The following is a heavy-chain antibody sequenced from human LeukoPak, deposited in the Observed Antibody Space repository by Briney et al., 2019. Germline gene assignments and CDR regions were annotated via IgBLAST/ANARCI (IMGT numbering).Heavy chain of an antibody. CDR1: GFTFSSYA. J-gene: IGHJ4*02. CDR2: ISGSGGST. CDR3: AKVPLYYYDSSGYWDY. D-gene: IGHD3-22*01. V-gene: IGHV3-23*01. Sequence: GGSLRLSCAASGFTFSSYAMSWVRQAPGKGLEWVSAISGSGGSTYYADSVKGRFTISRDNSKNTLYLQMNSLRAEDTAVYYCAKVPLYYYDSSGYWDYRGQGTLVTVSS.